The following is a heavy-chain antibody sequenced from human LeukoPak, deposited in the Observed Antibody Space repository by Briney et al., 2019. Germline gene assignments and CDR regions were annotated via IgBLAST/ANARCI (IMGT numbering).Heavy chain of an antibody. CDR1: GGTFSSYA. J-gene: IGHJ5*02. CDR3: ASQLLAAHWFDP. V-gene: IGHV1-69*05. Sequence: SVKVSCKASGGTFSSYAISWVRQAPGQGLEWMGRIIPIFGTANYAQKFQGRVPITTVESTSTAYMELSSLRSGDTAVYYCASQLLAAHWFDPWGQGTLVTVSS. D-gene: IGHD6-13*01. CDR2: IIPIFGTA.